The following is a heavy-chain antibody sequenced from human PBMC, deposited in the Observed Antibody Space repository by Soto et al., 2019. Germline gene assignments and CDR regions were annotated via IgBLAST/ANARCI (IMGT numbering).Heavy chain of an antibody. CDR2: IYYTGNT. CDR3: ARWRTXAXGDHDF. V-gene: IGHV4-59*06. CDR1: GDSVTSHY. J-gene: IGHJ4*02. Sequence: ETLSLTCSFSGDSVTSHYLTWIRQSPEKGLEWIGYIYYTGNTFYSPSLKSRVTLSIDTSKNEFSLKLNSVTAADTAVYYCARWRTXAXGDHDFWGQGTLVTVSS. D-gene: IGHD2-21*02.